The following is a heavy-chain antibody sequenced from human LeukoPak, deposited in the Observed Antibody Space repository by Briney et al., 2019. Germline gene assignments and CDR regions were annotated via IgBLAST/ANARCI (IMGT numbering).Heavy chain of an antibody. CDR2: IYTSGST. Sequence: SETLSLTCTVSGGSFSSYYWNWIRQPAGKGLEWIGRIYTSGSTNYNPSLKSRVTMSVDTSKNQFSLRLSSVTAADTAVYYCARGALQIPTGSGSVHYSYYGMEVWGPGTTVTVSS. CDR1: GGSFSSYY. V-gene: IGHV4-4*07. CDR3: ARGALQIPTGSGSVHYSYYGMEV. J-gene: IGHJ6*02. D-gene: IGHD3-10*01.